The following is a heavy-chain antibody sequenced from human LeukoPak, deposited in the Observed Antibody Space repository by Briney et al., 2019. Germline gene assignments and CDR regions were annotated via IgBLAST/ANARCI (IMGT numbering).Heavy chain of an antibody. CDR2: IIPIFGIA. D-gene: IGHD5-12*01. CDR1: GGSFNNYA. CDR3: ARDGGVATIVFDY. Sequence: SVKVSCKASGGSFNNYAISWVRQAPGQGLEWMGRIIPIFGIANSAQKFQGRVTITADKSTNTAYMELSSLRSEDTAVYYCARDGGVATIVFDYWGQGTLVTVSS. J-gene: IGHJ4*02. V-gene: IGHV1-69*04.